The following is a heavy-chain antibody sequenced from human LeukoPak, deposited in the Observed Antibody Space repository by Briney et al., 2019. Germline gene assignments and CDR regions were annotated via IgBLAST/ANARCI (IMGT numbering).Heavy chain of an antibody. J-gene: IGHJ4*02. CDR2: IYSGGNT. Sequence: GGSLRLSCAASGFTVSNNYMSWVRQAPGKGLEWVSAIYSGGNTYYSDSVKGRFTISRDNSKNTLYLQMNSLRAEDTAVYYCARQVGASTTFDSWGQGTLVTVSS. D-gene: IGHD1-26*01. CDR3: ARQVGASTTFDS. CDR1: GFTVSNNY. V-gene: IGHV3-53*01.